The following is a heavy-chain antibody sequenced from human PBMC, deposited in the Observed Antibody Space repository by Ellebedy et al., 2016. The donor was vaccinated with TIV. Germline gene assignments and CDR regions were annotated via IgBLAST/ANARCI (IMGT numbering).Heavy chain of an antibody. CDR3: ARGHFQGVDLDHWYFDL. CDR1: GGSFSGHS. Sequence: SETLSLTCAVNGGSFSGHSWSWIRQPPGKGLEWIGEVNHRGSTSYNRSLRSRVTISIDTSNYQFSLRLSAVTAADTAVYYCARGHFQGVDLDHWYFDLWGRGTLVTVSS. CDR2: VNHRGST. V-gene: IGHV4-34*01. J-gene: IGHJ2*01.